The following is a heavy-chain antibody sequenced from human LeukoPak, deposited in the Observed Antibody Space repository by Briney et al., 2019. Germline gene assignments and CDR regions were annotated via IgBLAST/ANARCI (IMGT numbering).Heavy chain of an antibody. V-gene: IGHV3-30*18. J-gene: IGHJ6*04. CDR3: AKESRYLSRIRYYSGMDV. Sequence: GGSLRLSCAASGFTFSSYGMHWVRQAPGKGLEWVAVISYDGSNKYYADSVKGRFTISRDNSKNTLYLQMNSLRAEDRAVYYCAKESRYLSRIRYYSGMDVWGKGTTVTVSS. CDR2: ISYDGSNK. D-gene: IGHD3-9*01. CDR1: GFTFSSYG.